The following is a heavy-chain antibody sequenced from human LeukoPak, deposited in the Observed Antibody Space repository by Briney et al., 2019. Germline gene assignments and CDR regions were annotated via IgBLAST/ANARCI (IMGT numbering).Heavy chain of an antibody. Sequence: SETLSLTCTVSGGSISSYYWSCIRQPPGKGLEWIGYIYYSGSTNYNPSLKSRVTISVDTSKNQFSLKLSAVTAADTAVYYCARFDLSSSSGYLDYWGQGTLVTVSS. J-gene: IGHJ4*02. CDR3: ARFDLSSSSGYLDY. CDR2: IYYSGST. V-gene: IGHV4-59*01. D-gene: IGHD3-22*01. CDR1: GGSISSYY.